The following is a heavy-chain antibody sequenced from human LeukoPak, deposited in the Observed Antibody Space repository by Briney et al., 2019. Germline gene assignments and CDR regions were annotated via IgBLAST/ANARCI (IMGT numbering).Heavy chain of an antibody. CDR3: ARGGGYSSSWYGGSENWFDP. D-gene: IGHD6-13*01. Sequence: SETLSLTCTVSGGSISSYYWSWIRQPPGKGLEWIGYIYCSGSTNYNPSLKSRVTISVDTSKNQFSLKLSSVTAADTAVYYCARGGGYSSSWYGGSENWFDPWGQGTLVTVSS. CDR1: GGSISSYY. CDR2: IYCSGST. J-gene: IGHJ5*02. V-gene: IGHV4-59*01.